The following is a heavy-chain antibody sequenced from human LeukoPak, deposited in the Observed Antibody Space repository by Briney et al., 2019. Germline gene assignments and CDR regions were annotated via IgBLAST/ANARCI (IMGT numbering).Heavy chain of an antibody. Sequence: GGSLRLSCTASAFTFSSYWMHWVRHAPGKGLVWVSHINSGGSSTSYADSVKGRFTISRDNAKNTLYLQMNSLRAEDTAVYYCARGYYDSSGYYLIDYWGQGTLVTVSS. J-gene: IGHJ4*02. D-gene: IGHD3-22*01. V-gene: IGHV3-74*01. CDR3: ARGYYDSSGYYLIDY. CDR2: INSGGSST. CDR1: AFTFSSYW.